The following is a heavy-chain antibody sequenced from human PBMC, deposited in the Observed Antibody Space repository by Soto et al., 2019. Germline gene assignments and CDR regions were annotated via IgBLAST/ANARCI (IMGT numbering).Heavy chain of an antibody. J-gene: IGHJ6*02. V-gene: IGHV5-51*01. CDR1: GYSFTSYW. CDR2: IYPGDSDT. CDR3: ARSEASRSYYYYGMNV. Sequence: GESLKISCKGSGYSFTSYWIGWVRQMPGKGLEWMGIIYPGDSDTRYSPSFQGQVTISADKSISTAYLQWSSLKASDTVMYYCARSEASRSYYYYGMNVWGQGTTVTVSS.